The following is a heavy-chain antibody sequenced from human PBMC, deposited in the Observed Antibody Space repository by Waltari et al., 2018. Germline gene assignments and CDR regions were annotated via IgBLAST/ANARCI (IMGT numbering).Heavy chain of an antibody. D-gene: IGHD1-26*01. V-gene: IGHV3-23*04. CDR1: GFTFASYV. CDR3: VKDRQIYSGGSYADGVDD. J-gene: IGHJ4*02. CDR2: ILGSGGNT. Sequence: EVQLVESGGNVVQPGGSLRLSCAASGFTFASYVMTWVRQAPGKGLEWVSRILGSGGNTDYADSVKGRFTISRDISKNTLYLQMNSLRAEDTALYYCVKDRQIYSGGSYADGVDDWGQGTLGTVSS.